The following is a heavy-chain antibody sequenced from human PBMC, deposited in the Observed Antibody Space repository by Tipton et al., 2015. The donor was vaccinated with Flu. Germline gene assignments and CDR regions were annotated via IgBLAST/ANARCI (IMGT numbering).Heavy chain of an antibody. CDR2: INHSGST. D-gene: IGHD4-23*01. CDR1: DGSFSGYY. J-gene: IGHJ4*02. CDR3: ARGTQRSTVVTRNGYFDY. V-gene: IGHV4-34*01. Sequence: TLSLTCAVYDGSFSGYYWSWIRQPPGKGLEWIGEINHSGSTNYNPSLKSRVTISVDTSKNQFSLKLSSVTAADTAAYYCARGTQRSTVVTRNGYFDYWGQGTLVTVSS.